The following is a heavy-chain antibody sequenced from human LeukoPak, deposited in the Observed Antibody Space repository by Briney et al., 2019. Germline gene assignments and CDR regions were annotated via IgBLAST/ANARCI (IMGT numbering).Heavy chain of an antibody. Sequence: GGSLRLSCAASGFTFSSYAMSWVRQAPGKGLVWVSRINSDGSSTSYADSVKGRFTISRDNAKNTLYLQMNSLRAEDTAVYYCARIIYGGNPDYYYYYGMDVWGQGTTVTVSS. J-gene: IGHJ6*02. D-gene: IGHD4-23*01. CDR3: ARIIYGGNPDYYYYYGMDV. CDR2: INSDGSST. V-gene: IGHV3-74*01. CDR1: GFTFSSYA.